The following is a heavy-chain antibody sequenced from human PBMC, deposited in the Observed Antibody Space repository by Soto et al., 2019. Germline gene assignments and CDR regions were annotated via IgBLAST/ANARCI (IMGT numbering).Heavy chain of an antibody. D-gene: IGHD6-6*01. CDR2: INPSGGST. V-gene: IGHV1-46*01. J-gene: IGHJ6*02. CDR3: ARDVLAYSSSSDYYYYGMDV. Sequence: QVQLVQSGAEVKKPGASVKVSCKASGYTFTSYYMHWVRQAPGQGLEWMGIINPSGGSTSYAQKFQGRVTMTRDKSTSTVYMELSSLRSEDTAVYYCARDVLAYSSSSDYYYYGMDVWGQGTTVTVSS. CDR1: GYTFTSYY.